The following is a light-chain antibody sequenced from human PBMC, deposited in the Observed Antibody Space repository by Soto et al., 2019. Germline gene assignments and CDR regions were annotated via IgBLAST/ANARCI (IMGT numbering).Light chain of an antibody. V-gene: IGKV3-15*01. J-gene: IGKJ1*01. CDR3: QQYNNWPPWT. Sequence: EIVMTQSPATLSVSQGGRATLSCRASQSVSRSHLAWFQQKPGQAPRLLIYGASTRATGIPARFSGSGSGTEFTLTISSLQSEDFAVYYCQQYNNWPPWTFGQGTKVDIK. CDR2: GAS. CDR1: QSVSRSH.